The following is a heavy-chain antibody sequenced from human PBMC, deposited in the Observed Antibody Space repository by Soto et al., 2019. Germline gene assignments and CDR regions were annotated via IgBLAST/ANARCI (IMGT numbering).Heavy chain of an antibody. CDR1: GYTFTDYF. J-gene: IGHJ5*02. CDR3: ARVTLKAGTWFAT. V-gene: IGHV1-2*02. D-gene: IGHD1-1*01. CDR2: INPKSRGS. Sequence: QVQLVQSGAEVKKPGASVKVSCKASGYTFTDYFIHWVRQAPGQGFEWMGWINPKSRGSNYSQKFQGKVTMTRDTSNSTAYMELRALRSADPAVYSCARVTLKAGTWFATWGQGTLVTVSS.